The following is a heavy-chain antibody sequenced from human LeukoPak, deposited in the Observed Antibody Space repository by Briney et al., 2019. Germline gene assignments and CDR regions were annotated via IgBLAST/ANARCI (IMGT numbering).Heavy chain of an antibody. CDR3: VRSFRIPYCSGNSCYPTDFDF. D-gene: IGHD2-15*01. Sequence: PGGSLRLSCATSGFSVSSYWLHWVRQSPAEGLVWVSRVNGNGRSTSYADSVKGRFTISRDDAKNTLYLHMTSLRVEDSAVYYCVRSFRIPYCSGNSCYPTDFDFWGQGTLVTVSS. CDR1: GFSVSSYW. CDR2: VNGNGRST. V-gene: IGHV3-74*01. J-gene: IGHJ4*02.